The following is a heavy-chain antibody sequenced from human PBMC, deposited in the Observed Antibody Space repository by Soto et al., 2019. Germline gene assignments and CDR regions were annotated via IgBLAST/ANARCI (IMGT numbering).Heavy chain of an antibody. Sequence: QVQLVQSGAEVKKPGSSVTVSCKASGGTFSSYAISWVRQAPGQGLEWMGGIIPILGTADYAQKFQGRVTITADESTSTAYMELSSLRSEDTAVYYCATHMTTVGYGYVMDVWGQGTTVTVSS. CDR2: IIPILGTA. CDR3: ATHMTTVGYGYVMDV. CDR1: GGTFSSYA. D-gene: IGHD4-4*01. J-gene: IGHJ6*02. V-gene: IGHV1-69*12.